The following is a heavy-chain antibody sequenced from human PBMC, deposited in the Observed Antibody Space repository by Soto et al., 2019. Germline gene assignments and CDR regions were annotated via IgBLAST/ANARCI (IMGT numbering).Heavy chain of an antibody. CDR2: INHIGST. Sequence: SETLSLTCAVYGGSFSGYYWSWIRQPPGKGLEWIGEINHIGSTNYNPSLKSRVTISVDTSKNQFSLKLSSVTTADTAVYYCAKCRAYYDFWSGYSKHYYFDYWGQGTLVTVSS. CDR1: GGSFSGYY. D-gene: IGHD3-3*01. CDR3: AKCRAYYDFWSGYSKHYYFDY. J-gene: IGHJ4*02. V-gene: IGHV4-34*01.